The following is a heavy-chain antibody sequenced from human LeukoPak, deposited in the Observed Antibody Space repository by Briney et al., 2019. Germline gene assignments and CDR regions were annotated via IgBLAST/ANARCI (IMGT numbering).Heavy chain of an antibody. Sequence: PSETLSLTCAVSGGSLRDHYWSWIRQVPGKGLEWIGEISDSGSTNYNPSLEGRVTLSVDPSKNQFSLKMRSVTAADTSVYYCARPYCSRGSCYRDFDYWGQGTLVTVSS. CDR3: ARPYCSRGSCYRDFDY. J-gene: IGHJ4*02. V-gene: IGHV4-34*01. D-gene: IGHD2-15*01. CDR2: ISDSGST. CDR1: GGSLRDHY.